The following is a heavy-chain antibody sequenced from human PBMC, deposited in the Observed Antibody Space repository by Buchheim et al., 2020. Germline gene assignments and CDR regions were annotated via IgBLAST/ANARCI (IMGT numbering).Heavy chain of an antibody. D-gene: IGHD6-25*01. J-gene: IGHJ6*03. CDR1: GLTFSSCW. CDR2: INPDGNEK. CDR3: ARDLGSHYYMDV. Sequence: EVQLVESGGDLVQPGGSLRLSCAASGLTFSSCWMNWVRQTPGKGLEWVANINPDGNEKSYVDSVKGRFTISRDNAKSALYLQMYSLRAEDTAVYYCARDLGSHYYMDVWGKGTT. V-gene: IGHV3-7*01.